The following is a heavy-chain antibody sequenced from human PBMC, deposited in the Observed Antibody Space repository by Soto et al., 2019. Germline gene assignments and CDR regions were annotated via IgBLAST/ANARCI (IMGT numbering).Heavy chain of an antibody. D-gene: IGHD3-3*01. CDR3: AVRFLQWFFY. Sequence: ASVKVSCKASVYPFTSYDINWVRQATGQGLEWMGWMNPNSGNTGYAQKFQGRVTMTRNTSISTAYMELSSLRYEDTAVYYCAVRFLQWFFYWGQGTLVTVSS. CDR1: VYPFTSYD. V-gene: IGHV1-8*01. CDR2: MNPNSGNT. J-gene: IGHJ4*02.